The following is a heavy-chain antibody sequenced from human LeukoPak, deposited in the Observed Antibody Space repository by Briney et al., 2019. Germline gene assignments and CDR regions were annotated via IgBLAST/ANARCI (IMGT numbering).Heavy chain of an antibody. CDR2: ISSSGSTI. D-gene: IGHD1-1*01. Sequence: GGSLRLSCAASGFTFSDYYMSWIRQAPGKGLEWVSYISSSGSTIYYADSVKGRFTISRDNAKNSLYLQMNSLRAEDTAVYYSARELAFSTTQNYWGQGTLVTVSS. J-gene: IGHJ4*02. CDR1: GFTFSDYY. CDR3: ARELAFSTTQNY. V-gene: IGHV3-11*04.